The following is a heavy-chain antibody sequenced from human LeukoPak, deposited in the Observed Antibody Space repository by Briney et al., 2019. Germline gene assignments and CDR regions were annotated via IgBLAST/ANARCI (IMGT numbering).Heavy chain of an antibody. CDR3: ARVADSSGWYYYFDY. CDR1: GYTFTGYY. CDR2: INPNSGGT. J-gene: IGHJ4*02. D-gene: IGHD6-19*01. Sequence: ASVKVSCKASGYTFTGYYMHWVRQAPGQGLEWMGRINPNSGGTNYAQKFQGRVTMTRDTSISTAYMELSRLRSDDTAVYYCARVADSSGWYYYFDYWGQGTLVTVSS. V-gene: IGHV1-2*06.